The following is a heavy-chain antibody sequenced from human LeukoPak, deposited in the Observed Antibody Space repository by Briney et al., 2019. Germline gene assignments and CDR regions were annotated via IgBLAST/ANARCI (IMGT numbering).Heavy chain of an antibody. D-gene: IGHD3-10*01. V-gene: IGHV1-2*02. J-gene: IGHJ4*02. CDR2: INPNSGGT. CDR1: GYTFTGYY. CDR3: ARARFGESDFDY. Sequence: ASVKVSCKASGYTFTGYYMHWVRQAPGQGLEWMGWINPNSGGTNYAQKFQGRVTMTRDTSISTAYMEPSRLRSDDTAVYYCARARFGESDFDYWGQGTLVTVSS.